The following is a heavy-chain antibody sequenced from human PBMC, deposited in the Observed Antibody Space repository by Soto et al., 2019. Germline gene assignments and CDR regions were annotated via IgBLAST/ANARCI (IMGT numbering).Heavy chain of an antibody. V-gene: IGHV3-23*01. Sequence: GGSLRLSCPASGFTFSSYAMSWVRQAPGKGLEWVSAISGSGGSTYYADSVKGRFTISRDNSKNTLYLQMNSLRAEDTAVYYCAKEQLGYCSSTSCRYYYYGMDVWGQGTTVTVSS. J-gene: IGHJ6*02. D-gene: IGHD2-2*01. CDR2: ISGSGGST. CDR3: AKEQLGYCSSTSCRYYYYGMDV. CDR1: GFTFSSYA.